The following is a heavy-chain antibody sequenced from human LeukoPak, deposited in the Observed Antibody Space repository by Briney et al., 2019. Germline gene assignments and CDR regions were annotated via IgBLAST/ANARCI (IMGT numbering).Heavy chain of an antibody. D-gene: IGHD3-3*01. CDR3: ASTIFGVVIQAGAFDI. CDR2: ISSSSSYI. CDR1: GFTFSSYS. J-gene: IGHJ3*02. Sequence: GGSLRLSCASSGFTFSSYSMNWLRQAPGKGLEWVSSISSSSSYIYYADSVKGRFTISRDNAKNSLYLQMNSLRAEDTAVYYCASTIFGVVIQAGAFDIWGQGTMVTVSS. V-gene: IGHV3-21*01.